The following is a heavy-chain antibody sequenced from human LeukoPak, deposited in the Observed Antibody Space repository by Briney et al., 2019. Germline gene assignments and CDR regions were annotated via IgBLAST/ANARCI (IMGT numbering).Heavy chain of an antibody. J-gene: IGHJ3*02. Sequence: ASVKVSCKASGYTFTVYYMHWVRQAPGQGLELMGLINPNSGGTNYAQKFQGRVTMTRDKSIRTAYMELSRLTSDDTAVYYCARNIWFGESADAFDIWGQGTMVTVSS. D-gene: IGHD3-10*01. CDR3: ARNIWFGESADAFDI. CDR2: INPNSGGT. V-gene: IGHV1-2*02. CDR1: GYTFTVYY.